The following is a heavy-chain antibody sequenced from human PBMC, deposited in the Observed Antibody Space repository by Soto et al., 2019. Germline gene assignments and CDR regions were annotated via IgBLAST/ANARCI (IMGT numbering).Heavy chain of an antibody. CDR1: GFTFDDYA. J-gene: IGHJ3*01. V-gene: IGHV3-9*01. D-gene: IGHD2-2*01. CDR2: ISWNSGNI. CDR3: TKGASTSGLSACDL. Sequence: EVQLVESGGGLVQPGRSLRLSCTASGFTFDDYAMHWVRQAPGKGLEWVSSISWNSGNIVYADSVRGRFTISRDNAKTSLHLQMNSLRAEDTALYYCTKGASTSGLSACDLWGQGTMVTVSS.